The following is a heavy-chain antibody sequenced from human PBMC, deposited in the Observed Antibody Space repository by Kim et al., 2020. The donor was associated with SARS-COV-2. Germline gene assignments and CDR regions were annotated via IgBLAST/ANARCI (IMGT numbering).Heavy chain of an antibody. CDR2: ISPTGDGT. D-gene: IGHD3-9*01. CDR1: GYTFSDYF. J-gene: IGHJ4*02. Sequence: ASVKVSCKASGYTFSDYFLHWVRQPPGQGLEWMAVISPTGDGTNYAQRWRGRVTVTRDSSASTVYMDLSGLTSDDTATYYCAREPPLTGRFGRWGQGTLV. V-gene: IGHV1-46*04. CDR3: AREPPLTGRFGR.